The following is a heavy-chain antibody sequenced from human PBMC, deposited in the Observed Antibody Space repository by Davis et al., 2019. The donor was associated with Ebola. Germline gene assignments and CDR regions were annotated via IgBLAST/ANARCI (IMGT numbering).Heavy chain of an antibody. Sequence: SLTLSCTASGFTFGDFALSWVRQAPGKGLEWLGFIRSKTSGGTTDYAASVKGRFSISRDDSKSSVYLQMDTLKIEDTGVYYCTREPFDAGGSYYIDSWGQGTVVTVSS. J-gene: IGHJ4*02. CDR1: GFTFGDFA. CDR2: IRSKTSGGTT. D-gene: IGHD3-3*01. V-gene: IGHV3-49*04. CDR3: TREPFDAGGSYYIDS.